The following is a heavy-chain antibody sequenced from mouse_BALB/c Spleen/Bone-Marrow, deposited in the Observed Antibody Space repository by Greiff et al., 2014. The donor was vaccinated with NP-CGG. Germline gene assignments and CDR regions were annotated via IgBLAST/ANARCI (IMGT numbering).Heavy chain of an antibody. Sequence: VQLQQSGAELVKPGASVKLSCTASGFNIKDTYMYWVKQRPEQGLEWIGRIDPANGNTKYDPKFQGKATITADTSSNTAYLQLSSLTSEDTAVYYCARYYCGSSYFDYWGQGTALTVSS. V-gene: IGHV14-3*02. J-gene: IGHJ2*01. CDR2: IDPANGNT. CDR1: GFNIKDTY. CDR3: ARYYCGSSYFDY. D-gene: IGHD1-1*01.